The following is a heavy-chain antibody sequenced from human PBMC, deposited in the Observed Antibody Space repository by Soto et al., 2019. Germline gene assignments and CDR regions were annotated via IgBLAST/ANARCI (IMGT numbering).Heavy chain of an antibody. Sequence: QVQLVQSGAEVKKPGSSVKVSCKASEGTFSSYAISWVRQAPGQGLEWMGVIIPIFGTANYAQKFQGRVTITADESTSTAYMELSSLRSEDTAVYYCASTDYDSSGYYYYGMDVWGQGTTVTVSS. V-gene: IGHV1-69*12. J-gene: IGHJ6*02. CDR1: EGTFSSYA. D-gene: IGHD3-22*01. CDR2: IIPIFGTA. CDR3: ASTDYDSSGYYYYGMDV.